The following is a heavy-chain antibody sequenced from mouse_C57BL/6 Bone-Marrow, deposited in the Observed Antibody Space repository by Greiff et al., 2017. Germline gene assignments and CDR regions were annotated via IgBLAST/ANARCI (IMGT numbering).Heavy chain of an antibody. Sequence: QVQLKESGAELVKPGASVKLSCKASGYTFTEYTIHWVKQRSGQGLEWIGWFYPVSGSIKYNEKFKDKATLTADKSSRTVYMELSRLTSEDSAVYFCARQEDEVTGTWFAYWGQGTLVTVSA. CDR1: GYTFTEYT. CDR3: ARQEDEVTGTWFAY. D-gene: IGHD4-1*01. J-gene: IGHJ3*01. V-gene: IGHV1-62-2*01. CDR2: FYPVSGSI.